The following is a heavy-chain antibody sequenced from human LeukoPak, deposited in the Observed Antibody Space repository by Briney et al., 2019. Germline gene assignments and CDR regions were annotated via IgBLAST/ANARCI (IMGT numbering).Heavy chain of an antibody. Sequence: PSETLSLTCSVSAGSISSSSWWSWVRQTPEKGRESVSVISDSGGDTSYADSGKGRFTISRDNSKNTVYLQMNSLRAEDTAVYYCAKTDCTSSSCYTIDSWGQGTLVTVSS. V-gene: IGHV3-23*01. CDR2: ISDSGGDT. J-gene: IGHJ4*02. D-gene: IGHD2-2*02. CDR3: AKTDCTSSSCYTIDS. CDR1: AGSISSSS.